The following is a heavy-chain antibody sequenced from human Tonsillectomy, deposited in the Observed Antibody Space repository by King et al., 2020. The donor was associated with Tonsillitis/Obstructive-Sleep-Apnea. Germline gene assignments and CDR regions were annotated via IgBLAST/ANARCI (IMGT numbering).Heavy chain of an antibody. V-gene: IGHV4-39*01. J-gene: IGHJ4*02. Sequence: QVQLQESGPGLVKPSETLSLTCTVSGGSISSSSYYWGWIRQPPGKGLEWIGSIYYSGSTYYNPSLKSRVTISVDTSKNQFSLKLSSVTAADTAVYYCARHSTTYSRASADYWGQGTLVTVSS. CDR1: GGSISSSSYY. CDR2: IYYSGST. D-gene: IGHD6-6*01. CDR3: ARHSTTYSRASADY.